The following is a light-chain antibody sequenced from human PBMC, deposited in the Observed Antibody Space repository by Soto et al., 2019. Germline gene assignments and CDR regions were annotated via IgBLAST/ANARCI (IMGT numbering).Light chain of an antibody. CDR3: CSYAGSSTPVV. CDR1: SSDVGSYNL. CDR2: EGS. V-gene: IGLV2-23*01. Sequence: QSALTQPASVSGSPGQSITISCTGTSSDVGSYNLVSWYQQHPGKAPKLMIYEGSKRPSGVSNRFSGSKSGNTASRTISGLQAEDEADYYCCSYAGSSTPVVFGGGTQLTVL. J-gene: IGLJ2*01.